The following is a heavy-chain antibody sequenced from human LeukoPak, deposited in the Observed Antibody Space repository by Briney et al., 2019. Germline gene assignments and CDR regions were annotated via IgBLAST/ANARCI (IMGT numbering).Heavy chain of an antibody. CDR2: ISDSGSIT. J-gene: IGHJ4*02. V-gene: IGHV3-23*01. CDR1: GFAFSSQA. D-gene: IGHD6-19*01. Sequence: GGSMRLSCAASGFAFSSQAMGWVRQAPGKGLEWVSGISDSGSITYYADSVKGRFTISRDNSKNTLFLQMNSLRAEDTAVYYCAKDARRTSGWYFLDYWGQGTLVTVSS. CDR3: AKDARRTSGWYFLDY.